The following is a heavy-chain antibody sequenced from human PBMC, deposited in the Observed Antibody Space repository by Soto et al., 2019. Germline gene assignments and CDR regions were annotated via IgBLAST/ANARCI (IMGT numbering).Heavy chain of an antibody. CDR1: GGSISSSSYY. D-gene: IGHD3-16*01. Sequence: SEALSLTCTVSGGSISSSSYYWFWIRQPPGKGLEWIGSIYYSGSTNYNPSLKSRVTISVDTSKNQFSLKLSSVTAADTAVYYCARDRGEGDLFDYWGQGTLVTVSS. J-gene: IGHJ4*02. V-gene: IGHV4-39*07. CDR2: IYYSGST. CDR3: ARDRGEGDLFDY.